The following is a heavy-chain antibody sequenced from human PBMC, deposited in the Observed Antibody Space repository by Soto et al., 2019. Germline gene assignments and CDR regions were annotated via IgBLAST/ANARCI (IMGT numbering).Heavy chain of an antibody. CDR2: ISPHNGNT. J-gene: IGHJ4*02. V-gene: IGHV1-18*01. Sequence: HVQLVQSGGELKKPGASVKVSCNTSGYTFNTYFITWVRQAPGQGLEWMGWISPHNGNTNYAEKFQGRVTMTADTITKAAYMELRNLRSSDTAVDYCARDTGNSFDYWGEGAPVTVSS. CDR3: ARDTGNSFDY. CDR1: GYTFNTYF.